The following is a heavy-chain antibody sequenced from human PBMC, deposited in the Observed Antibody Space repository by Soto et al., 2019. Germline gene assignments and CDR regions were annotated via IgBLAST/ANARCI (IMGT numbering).Heavy chain of an antibody. CDR1: VGAYSIYA. V-gene: IGHV1-69*13. Sequence: SVKGSCKASVGAYSIYARGWVRQTQRQGLEWLGGTIPIFGTANYAQKFQGRVTITADESTSTAYMELSSLRSEDTAVYYFARVNQATGHYYYGMDVWGQGTTVIVSS. J-gene: IGHJ6*02. CDR3: ARVNQATGHYYYGMDV. D-gene: IGHD6-13*01. CDR2: TIPIFGTA.